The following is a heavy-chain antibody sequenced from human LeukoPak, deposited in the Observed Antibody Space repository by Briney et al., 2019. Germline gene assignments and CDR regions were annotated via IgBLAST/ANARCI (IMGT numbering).Heavy chain of an antibody. CDR1: GDSISSSPYY. CDR2: ISYSGST. J-gene: IGHJ4*02. CDR3: AREDGPDFDF. D-gene: IGHD5-24*01. Sequence: SQTLSLTCTASGDSISSSPYYWTWIRQYPGKGLEWIGYISYSGSTSYNPSLKTRVTISADTSKSQFSLKVTFVTAADTAVYYCAREDGPDFDFWGQGAPVTVSS. V-gene: IGHV4-31*03.